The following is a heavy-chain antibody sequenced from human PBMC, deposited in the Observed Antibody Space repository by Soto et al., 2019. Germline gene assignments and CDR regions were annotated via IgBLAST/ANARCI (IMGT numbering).Heavy chain of an antibody. CDR2: ISGSGGST. CDR3: AKELAVPPAPYYFDY. D-gene: IGHD6-19*01. Sequence: GGSLRLSCAASGFTFSSYATSWVRQAPGKGLEWVSAISGSGGSTYYADSVKGRFTISRDNSKNTLYLQMNSLRAEDTAVYYCAKELAVPPAPYYFDYWGQGTLVTVSS. V-gene: IGHV3-23*01. CDR1: GFTFSSYA. J-gene: IGHJ4*02.